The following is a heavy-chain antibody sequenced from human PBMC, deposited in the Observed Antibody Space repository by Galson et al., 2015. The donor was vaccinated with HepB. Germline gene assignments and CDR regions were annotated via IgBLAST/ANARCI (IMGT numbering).Heavy chain of an antibody. V-gene: IGHV1-2*06. D-gene: IGHD5-24*01. CDR1: GYTFTGYY. Sequence: QSGAEVKKPGASVKVSCKASGYTFTGYYMHWVRQAPGQGLEWMGRINPNSGGTNYAQKFQGRVTMTRDTSISTAYMELSRLRSDDTAVYYCARAKWDGFTNPNDAFDIWGQGTMVTVSS. CDR2: INPNSGGT. J-gene: IGHJ3*02. CDR3: ARAKWDGFTNPNDAFDI.